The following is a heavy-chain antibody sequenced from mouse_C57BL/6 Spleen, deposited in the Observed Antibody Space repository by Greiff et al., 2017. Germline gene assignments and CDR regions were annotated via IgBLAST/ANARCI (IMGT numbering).Heavy chain of an antibody. Sequence: VQLQQSGAELVRPGASVTLSCKASGYTFTDYEMHWVKQTPVHGLEWIGAIDPETGGTAYNQKFKGKAILTADKSSSTAYMELRSLTSEDSAVYYCTRLAYYSNPAWFAYWGQGTLVTVSA. J-gene: IGHJ3*01. D-gene: IGHD2-5*01. CDR2: IDPETGGT. CDR1: GYTFTDYE. V-gene: IGHV1-15*01. CDR3: TRLAYYSNPAWFAY.